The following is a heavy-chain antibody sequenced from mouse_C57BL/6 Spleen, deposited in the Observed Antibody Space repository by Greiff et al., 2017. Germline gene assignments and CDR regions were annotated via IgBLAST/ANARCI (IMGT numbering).Heavy chain of an antibody. D-gene: IGHD1-1*01. J-gene: IGHJ2*01. CDR2: IYPGDGGT. CDR1: GYAFSSSW. Sequence: VQLQQSGPELVKPGASVKISCKASGYAFSSSWMTWVKQRPGKGLEWIGRIYPGDGGTNYNGKFKGKATLTADKSSSTAYMQLSSLTSEDSAVYFCARSLITTVGFDDWGKGTTLTVAS. CDR3: ARSLITTVGFDD. V-gene: IGHV1-82*01.